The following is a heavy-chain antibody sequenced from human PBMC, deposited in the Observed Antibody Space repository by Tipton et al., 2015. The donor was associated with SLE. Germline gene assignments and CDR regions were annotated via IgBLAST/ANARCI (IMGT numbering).Heavy chain of an antibody. CDR1: GYDFARYG. Sequence: QLVQSGPEVKRPGASVKVSCRASGYDFARYGVSWVRQAPGQGLEWMGWISAYTGHTGYAQKFQGRVTMTTDTSTSTAYMELRSLRSDATAVYYCASHFFGSSFGYYYFDYWGQGTLVTVSS. CDR2: ISAYTGHT. CDR3: ASHFFGSSFGYYYFDY. V-gene: IGHV1-18*01. D-gene: IGHD6-6*01. J-gene: IGHJ4*02.